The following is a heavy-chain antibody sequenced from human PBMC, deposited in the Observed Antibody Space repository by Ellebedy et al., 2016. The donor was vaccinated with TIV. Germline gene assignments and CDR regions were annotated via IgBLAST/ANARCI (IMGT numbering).Heavy chain of an antibody. Sequence: PGGSLRLSCAASGFTFSSYSMNWVRQAPGKGLEWVSSISSSSSYIYYADSVKGRFTISRDNAKNSLYLQMNSLRAEDTALYYCAKAHDYGEYILAYWGQGTLVTVSS. CDR3: AKAHDYGEYILAY. J-gene: IGHJ4*02. CDR1: GFTFSSYS. CDR2: ISSSSSYI. V-gene: IGHV3-21*04. D-gene: IGHD4-17*01.